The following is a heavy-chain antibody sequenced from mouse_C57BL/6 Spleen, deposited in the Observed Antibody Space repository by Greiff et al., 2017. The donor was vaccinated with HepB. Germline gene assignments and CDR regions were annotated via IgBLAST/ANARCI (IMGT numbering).Heavy chain of an antibody. CDR3: ARPDYSNYPPNWYFDC. CDR2: ISSGSSTI. J-gene: IGHJ1*03. CDR1: GFTFSDYG. D-gene: IGHD2-5*01. Sequence: DVQLVESGGGLVKPGGSLKLSCAASGFTFSDYGMHWVRQAPEKGLEWVAYISSGSSTIYYADTVTGRFTISRDNAKNNLFLQMTSLRAEDTAMYYCARPDYSNYPPNWYFDCLGTGTTVTVSS. V-gene: IGHV5-17*01.